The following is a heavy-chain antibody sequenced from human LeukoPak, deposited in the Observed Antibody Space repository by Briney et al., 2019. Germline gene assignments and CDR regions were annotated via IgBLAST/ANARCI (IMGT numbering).Heavy chain of an antibody. CDR2: IRSKGYGGTS. J-gene: IGHJ4*02. Sequence: PGRSLRLSCTGSGFNFGDYAMSWVPQAPGKGLEWVGFIRSKGYGGTSEYAASVKGRFTISRDDSKSNAYLQMNSLKTEDTAVYYCTPDCSGGSCPFGNWGQGTLVTVSS. V-gene: IGHV3-49*04. CDR3: TPDCSGGSCPFGN. CDR1: GFNFGDYA. D-gene: IGHD2-15*01.